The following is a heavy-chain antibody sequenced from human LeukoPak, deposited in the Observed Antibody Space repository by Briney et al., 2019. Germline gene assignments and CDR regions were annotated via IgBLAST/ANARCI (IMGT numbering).Heavy chain of an antibody. Sequence: GESLKISCQPPGSPLTAYWIGGVRQLPGKGLEWMGIIYPGDSDTRYSPSFQGQVTISADKSISTAYLQWSSLKASDTAMYYYARRGYSGYDAPRGNCFDAWGQGTLVTVSS. J-gene: IGHJ5*02. D-gene: IGHD5-12*01. CDR3: ARRGYSGYDAPRGNCFDA. V-gene: IGHV5-51*01. CDR2: IYPGDSDT. CDR1: GSPLTAYW.